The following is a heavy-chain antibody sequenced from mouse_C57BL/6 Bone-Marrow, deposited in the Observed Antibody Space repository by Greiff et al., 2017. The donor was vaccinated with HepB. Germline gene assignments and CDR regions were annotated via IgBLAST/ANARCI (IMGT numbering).Heavy chain of an antibody. J-gene: IGHJ2*01. CDR3: ARDGYYGSSLYYFDY. CDR1: GFTFSSYA. Sequence: EVQVVESGGGLVKPGGSLKLSCAASGFTFSSYAMSWVRQTPEKRLEWVATISDGGSYTYYPDNVKGRFTISRDNAKNNLYLQMSHLKSEDTAMYYCARDGYYGSSLYYFDYWGQGTTLTVSS. CDR2: ISDGGSYT. D-gene: IGHD1-1*01. V-gene: IGHV5-4*01.